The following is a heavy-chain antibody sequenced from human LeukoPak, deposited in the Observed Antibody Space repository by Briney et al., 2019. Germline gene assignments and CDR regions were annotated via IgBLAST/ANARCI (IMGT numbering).Heavy chain of an antibody. D-gene: IGHD6-19*01. Sequence: AATLSLTCTVSGGSINTYFWSWIRQPPGKGLEWIGYIYYSGSTNYNPSLKSRVTISVDTSKNQFSLKLSSVTAADTAVYYCARGVTGGWYGDFQHWGQGTLVTVSS. V-gene: IGHV4-59*01. CDR2: IYYSGST. CDR1: GGSINTYF. CDR3: ARGVTGGWYGDFQH. J-gene: IGHJ1*01.